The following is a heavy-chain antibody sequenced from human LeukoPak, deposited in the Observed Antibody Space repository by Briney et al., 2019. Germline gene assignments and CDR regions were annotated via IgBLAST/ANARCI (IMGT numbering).Heavy chain of an antibody. V-gene: IGHV4-39*01. CDR1: GGSISSSSYY. D-gene: IGHD5-18*01. CDR2: IYYSGST. Sequence: SETLSLTCTVSGGSISSSSYYWGWIRQPPGKGLEWIGSIYYSGSTYHNPSLKSRVTISVDTSKNQFSLKLSSVTAADTAVYYCARGFPVTRGYSYGPIDYWGQGTLVTVSS. J-gene: IGHJ4*02. CDR3: ARGFPVTRGYSYGPIDY.